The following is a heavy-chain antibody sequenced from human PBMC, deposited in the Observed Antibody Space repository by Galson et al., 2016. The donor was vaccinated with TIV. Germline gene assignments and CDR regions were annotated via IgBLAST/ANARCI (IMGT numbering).Heavy chain of an antibody. CDR1: GGTFSSYA. J-gene: IGHJ4*02. Sequence: SVKVSCKASGGTFSSYAISWVRQAPGQGLEWMGGIIPIFGTANYAQKFQGRVTITADESTSTADMELSSLRSEDTAVYYCARDRGYSGYDWAFDYWGQGTLVTVSS. CDR2: IIPIFGTA. CDR3: ARDRGYSGYDWAFDY. D-gene: IGHD5-12*01. V-gene: IGHV1-69*13.